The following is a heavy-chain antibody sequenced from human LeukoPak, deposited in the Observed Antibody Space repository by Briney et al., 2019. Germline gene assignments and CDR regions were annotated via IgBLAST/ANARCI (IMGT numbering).Heavy chain of an antibody. V-gene: IGHV3-30*04. J-gene: IGHJ4*02. CDR2: VSYDGSNK. CDR3: TSRDEDY. Sequence: PGGSLRLSCAASGFTFSSYAMHWVRQAPGKGLEWVVVVSYDGSNKYYADSVKGRFTISRDNSKNPLYLQMNSLIAEDTAVYYCTSRDEDYWGQGNLVTVSS. CDR1: GFTFSSYA.